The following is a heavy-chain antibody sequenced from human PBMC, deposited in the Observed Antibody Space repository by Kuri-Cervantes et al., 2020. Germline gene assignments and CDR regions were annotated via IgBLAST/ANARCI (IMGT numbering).Heavy chain of an antibody. D-gene: IGHD6-13*01. CDR1: GFTFSNYD. V-gene: IGHV3-13*01. CDR2: IGTAGDT. Sequence: GESLKISCAASGFTFSNYDMHWVRQSTGKGKGLEWVSAIGTAGDTYYSGSVKGRFTISRDNSKNTLYLQMNSLRAEDTAVYYCAKSNSWYAFDIWGQGTMVTVSS. CDR3: AKSNSWYAFDI. J-gene: IGHJ3*02.